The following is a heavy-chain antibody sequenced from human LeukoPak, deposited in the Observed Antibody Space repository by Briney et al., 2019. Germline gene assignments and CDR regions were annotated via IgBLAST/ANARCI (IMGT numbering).Heavy chain of an antibody. V-gene: IGHV4-59*01. CDR1: GGSFSGYY. D-gene: IGHD5-12*01. CDR2: IHYSGST. Sequence: SETLSLTCAVYGGSFSGYYWSWIRQPPGKGLEWIGYIHYSGSTHYNPSLKSRVTISADTSKNQVSLKLRSVTAADTAVYYCARTTEGYAGGPGYSYYYYMDVWGKGTTVTISS. CDR3: ARTTEGYAGGPGYSYYYYMDV. J-gene: IGHJ6*03.